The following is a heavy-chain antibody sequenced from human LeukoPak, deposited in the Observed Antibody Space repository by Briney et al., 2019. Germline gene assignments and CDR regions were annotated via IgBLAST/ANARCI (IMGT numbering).Heavy chain of an antibody. CDR1: GGSFSDYY. J-gene: IGHJ4*02. CDR3: ARGEGNVLDY. D-gene: IGHD4-23*01. V-gene: IGHV4-59*10. CDR2: IYTSGST. Sequence: SETLSLTCAVYGGSFSDYYWSWIRQPAGKGLEWIGRIYTSGSTNYNPSLKSRVTMSVDTSKNQFSLKLSSVTAADTAVYYCARGEGNVLDYWGQGTLVTVSS.